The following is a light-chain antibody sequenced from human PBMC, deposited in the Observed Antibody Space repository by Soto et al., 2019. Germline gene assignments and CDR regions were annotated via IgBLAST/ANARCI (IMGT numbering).Light chain of an antibody. J-gene: IGLJ3*02. V-gene: IGLV1-40*01. CDR1: SSNLGAGYD. CDR3: QACDYSLTASV. Sequence: QSVLTQPPSVSGAPGQRVTISCTGNSSNLGAGYDVHWYRQLPGAAPKLVIFGNRNRPSGVPERFSGSKSGTSASLAITGLQGEDEADYYCQACDYSLTASVFGGGTKLTVL. CDR2: GNR.